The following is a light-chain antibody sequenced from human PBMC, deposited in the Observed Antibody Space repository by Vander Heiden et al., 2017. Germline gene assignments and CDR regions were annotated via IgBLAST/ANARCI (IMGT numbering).Light chain of an antibody. CDR3: QTYGTSQVT. V-gene: IGKV3-20*01. Sequence: EIVLTQSPGTLSLSPGDRATLSCRASESVKYNNLVWYQQKNGQTPRVLIYGASTRGAGTPDRFSGSGSGTDFTLTISRLDPEDFAVYFCQTYGTSQVTFGGGTKVEIK. CDR2: GAS. CDR1: ESVKYNN. J-gene: IGKJ4*01.